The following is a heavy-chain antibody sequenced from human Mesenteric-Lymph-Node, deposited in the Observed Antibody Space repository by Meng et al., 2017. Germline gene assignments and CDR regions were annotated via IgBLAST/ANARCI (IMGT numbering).Heavy chain of an antibody. CDR2: IKQSGSEQ. J-gene: IGHJ4*02. CDR3: ARVRIIRSRSVFDY. Sequence: GESLKISCAVSGFTFSNSWMSWVRQTPGKGLEWVANIKQSGSEQIYVDSVNGRFTISRDNAKNSLYLQMNSLRAEDSAVYYCARVRIIRSRSVFDYWGQGTLVTVSS. CDR1: GFTFSNSW. V-gene: IGHV3-7*01. D-gene: IGHD3-3*01.